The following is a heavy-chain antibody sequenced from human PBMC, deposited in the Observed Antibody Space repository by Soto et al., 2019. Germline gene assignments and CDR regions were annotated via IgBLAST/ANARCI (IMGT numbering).Heavy chain of an antibody. V-gene: IGHV3-33*01. Sequence: QVQLVESGGGVVQSGRSLRLSCEASGFIFSTYGMHWVRQAPGKGLEWVALIWYDGTNEHYADSVKGRFTISKDNSKNTLHLEMSGLRVEDTAVYYSARETNGGSFDIWGQGTMVTVSS. CDR1: GFIFSTYG. D-gene: IGHD2-8*01. J-gene: IGHJ3*02. CDR3: ARETNGGSFDI. CDR2: IWYDGTNE.